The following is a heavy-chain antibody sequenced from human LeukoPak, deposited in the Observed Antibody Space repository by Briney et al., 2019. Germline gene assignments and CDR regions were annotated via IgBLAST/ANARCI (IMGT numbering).Heavy chain of an antibody. CDR2: ISGYSGNT. CDR3: ARDIATVVHQE. CDR1: GYTFTSYG. J-gene: IGHJ4*02. D-gene: IGHD4-23*01. Sequence: GASVKVSCKASGYTFTSYGISWVRQAPGQGLEWMGWISGYSGNTNYVQKFQGRVTMATDTSTSTVYMELRSLRSDDTAVYYCARDIATVVHQEWGQGTLVNVSS. V-gene: IGHV1-18*01.